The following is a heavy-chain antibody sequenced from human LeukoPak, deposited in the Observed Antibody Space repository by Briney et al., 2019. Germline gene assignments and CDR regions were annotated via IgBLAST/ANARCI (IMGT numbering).Heavy chain of an antibody. J-gene: IGHJ6*03. CDR1: GYTFTGYY. V-gene: IGHV1-2*02. Sequence: ASVKVSCKASGYTFTGYYTHWVRQAPGQGLEWMGWINPNSGGTNYAQKFQGRVTMTRDTSISTAYMELSRLRSDDTAVYYCARDRTVTVYYYYYMDVWGKGTTVTVSS. CDR3: ARDRTVTVYYYYYMDV. D-gene: IGHD4-17*01. CDR2: INPNSGGT.